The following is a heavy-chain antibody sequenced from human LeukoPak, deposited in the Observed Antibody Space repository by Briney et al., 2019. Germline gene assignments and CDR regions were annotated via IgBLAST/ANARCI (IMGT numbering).Heavy chain of an antibody. D-gene: IGHD6-13*01. J-gene: IGHJ6*03. CDR3: AREGTKYSSSSYYYMDV. CDR2: ISYDGSNK. CDR1: GFTFSTYE. V-gene: IGHV3-30*04. Sequence: GGSLRLSCAASGFTFSTYEMKWVRQAPGKGLEWVAVISYDGSNKYYADSVKGRFTISRDNSKNTLSLQMNSLRAEDTAVYYCAREGTKYSSSSYYYMDVWGKGTTVTVSS.